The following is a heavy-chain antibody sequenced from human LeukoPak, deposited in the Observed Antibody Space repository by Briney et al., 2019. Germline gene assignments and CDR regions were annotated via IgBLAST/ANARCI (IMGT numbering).Heavy chain of an antibody. Sequence: GGSLRLSCAASGFTFDDYAMHWVRQAPGKGLEWVSGINWNSGSIGYADSVKGRFTISRDNAKNSLYLQMDSLRPEDTALYYCAKDGRYYESSGQLRYWGQGTLVTVSS. CDR3: AKDGRYYESSGQLRY. J-gene: IGHJ4*02. V-gene: IGHV3-9*01. CDR2: INWNSGSI. CDR1: GFTFDDYA. D-gene: IGHD3-22*01.